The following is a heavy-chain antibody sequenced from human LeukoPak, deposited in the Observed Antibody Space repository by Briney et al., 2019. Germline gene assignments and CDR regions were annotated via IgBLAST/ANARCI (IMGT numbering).Heavy chain of an antibody. V-gene: IGHV3-9*01. CDR3: AKDGDSSSWSTGFNWFDP. J-gene: IGHJ5*02. CDR1: GFTFSSYA. Sequence: SGGSLRLSCAASGFTFSSYAMSWVRQAPGKGLEWVSGISWNSGSIGYADSVKGRFTISRDNAKNSLYLQMNSLRAEDTALYYCAKDGDSSSWSTGFNWFDPWGQGTLVTVSS. D-gene: IGHD6-13*01. CDR2: ISWNSGSI.